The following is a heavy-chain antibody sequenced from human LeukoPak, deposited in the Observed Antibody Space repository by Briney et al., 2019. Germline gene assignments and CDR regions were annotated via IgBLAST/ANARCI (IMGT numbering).Heavy chain of an antibody. CDR1: GFTFSSYW. CDR2: IKQDGSEK. Sequence: RGSLRLSCAASGFTFSSYWMSWVRQAPGKGLEWVANIKQDGSEKYYVDSVKGRFTISRDNAKNSLYLQMNSLRAEDTAVYYCAREKAVAGTGFDYWGQGTLVTVSS. V-gene: IGHV3-7*01. J-gene: IGHJ4*02. CDR3: AREKAVAGTGFDY. D-gene: IGHD6-19*01.